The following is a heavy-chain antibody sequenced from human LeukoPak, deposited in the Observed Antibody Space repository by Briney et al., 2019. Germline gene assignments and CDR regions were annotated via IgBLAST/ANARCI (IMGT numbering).Heavy chain of an antibody. V-gene: IGHV4-59*08. CDR3: TRHQDSSSGWYYFDY. Sequence: SETLSLTCTVSGGSINSYYWSWIRQPPGKGLEWIGYIYYSGSTNYNPSLKSRVTISVDTSKNQFSLNLNSVTAADTAVYYCTRHQDSSSGWYYFDYWGQGTLVTVSS. D-gene: IGHD6-19*01. J-gene: IGHJ4*02. CDR1: GGSINSYY. CDR2: IYYSGST.